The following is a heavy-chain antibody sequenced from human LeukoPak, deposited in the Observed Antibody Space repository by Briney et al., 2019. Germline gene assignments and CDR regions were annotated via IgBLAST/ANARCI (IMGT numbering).Heavy chain of an antibody. V-gene: IGHV3-23*01. Sequence: GGSLRLSCAASGLTFSGYAMTRVRQAPGKGLEWVSAISHAGGNTYTADPVKGRFTISRDNSKNTLFLQMHSLRAEDTAVYYCAKHRDYSSSPMDFWGQGALVTVSS. CDR3: AKHRDYSSSPMDF. CDR1: GLTFSGYA. J-gene: IGHJ4*02. CDR2: ISHAGGNT. D-gene: IGHD6-13*01.